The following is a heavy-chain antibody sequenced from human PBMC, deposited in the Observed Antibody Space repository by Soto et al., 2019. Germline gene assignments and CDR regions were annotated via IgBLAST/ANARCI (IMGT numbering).Heavy chain of an antibody. Sequence: EVQLVESGGGLVQPGGSLRLSCAASGFTFSSYWMHWVRQAPGKGLVWVSHINCDGSRTTYADSVKGRFTISRDNVKSKLYQHMDSLRAEDTVVYYCADPFAVGLVLWGRGTLVTVSS. CDR2: INCDGSRT. J-gene: IGHJ4*02. V-gene: IGHV3-74*01. D-gene: IGHD1-26*01. CDR1: GFTFSSYW. CDR3: ADPFAVGLVL.